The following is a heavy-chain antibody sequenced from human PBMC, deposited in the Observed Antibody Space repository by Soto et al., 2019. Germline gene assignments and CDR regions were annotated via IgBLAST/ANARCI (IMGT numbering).Heavy chain of an antibody. CDR1: GDSISGYF. D-gene: IGHD6-19*01. J-gene: IGHJ4*02. Sequence: SETLSLTCTVSGDSISGYFWSWIRQPPGKGLEWIGYIFNSESASYNPSLKSRVTISVDTSKNQLSLKLSSVTAADTAVYYCARGTSGWYYDYWGQGTLVTVSS. CDR3: ARGTSGWYYDY. CDR2: IFNSESA. V-gene: IGHV4-59*01.